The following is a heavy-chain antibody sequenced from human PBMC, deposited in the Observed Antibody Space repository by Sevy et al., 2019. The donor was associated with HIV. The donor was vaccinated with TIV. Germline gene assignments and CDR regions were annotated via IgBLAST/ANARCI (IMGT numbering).Heavy chain of an antibody. CDR3: ARLRGVATSLNYFDY. CDR2: IVPIFGTV. D-gene: IGHD5-12*01. CDR1: GGTFSSYA. J-gene: IGHJ4*02. Sequence: ASVKVSCKASGGTFSSYAISWVRQAPGQGLEWMGGIVPIFGTVNYAQKFQGRLTIAADESTSSAYMELSSLRSEDTAVYYSARLRGVATSLNYFDYWGQGTLVTVSS. V-gene: IGHV1-69*13.